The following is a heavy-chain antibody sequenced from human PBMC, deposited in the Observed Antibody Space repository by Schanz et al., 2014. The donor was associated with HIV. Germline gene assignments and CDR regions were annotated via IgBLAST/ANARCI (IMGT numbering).Heavy chain of an antibody. J-gene: IGHJ5*02. V-gene: IGHV3-33*05. CDR2: ISYDGSNK. Sequence: QVQLVESGGGVVQPGRSLRLSCAASGITLSGYGMHWVRQAPGKGLEWVAVISYDGSNKYYADSVKGRFTISRDNAKNSLYLQMNSLRAEDTAVYYCAREYYSRNWNWFDPWGQGTLVTVSS. CDR3: AREYYSRNWNWFDP. D-gene: IGHD6-13*01. CDR1: GITLSGYG.